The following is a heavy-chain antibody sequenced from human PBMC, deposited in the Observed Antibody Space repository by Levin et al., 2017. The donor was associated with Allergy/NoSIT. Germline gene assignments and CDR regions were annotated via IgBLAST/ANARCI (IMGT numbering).Heavy chain of an antibody. J-gene: IGHJ4*02. V-gene: IGHV3-23*01. CDR1: GFTFSSYA. CDR3: AKTQSGYSGYPTFDY. Sequence: GGSLRLSCAASGFTFSSYAMSWVRQAPGKGLEWVSAISGSGGSTYYADSVKGRFTISRDNSKNTLYLQMNSLRAEDTAVYYCAKTQSGYSGYPTFDYWGQGTLVTVSS. D-gene: IGHD5-12*01. CDR2: ISGSGGST.